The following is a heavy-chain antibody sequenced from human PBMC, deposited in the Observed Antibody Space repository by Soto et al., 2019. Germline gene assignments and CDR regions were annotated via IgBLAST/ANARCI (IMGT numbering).Heavy chain of an antibody. Sequence: GASVKLSCKASGYTFTSNYMHWVRQAPEQGLEWMGIINPSGGSTSYAQKFQGRVTMTRDTPTSTVYMELSSLRSEDTAVYYCARVGIYSSGWFDGTTHFDYWGQGTLVTVSS. D-gene: IGHD6-19*01. CDR2: INPSGGST. J-gene: IGHJ4*02. CDR1: GYTFTSNY. CDR3: ARVGIYSSGWFDGTTHFDY. V-gene: IGHV1-46*01.